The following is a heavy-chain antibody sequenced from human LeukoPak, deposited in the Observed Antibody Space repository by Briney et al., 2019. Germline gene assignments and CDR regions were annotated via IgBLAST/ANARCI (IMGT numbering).Heavy chain of an antibody. CDR1: GFTFSSYG. V-gene: IGHV3-30*02. Sequence: GGSLTLSCAASGFTFSSYGMHWVRQAPGKGLEWVAFIRYDGSNKYYADSVKGRFTISRDNSKNTLYLQMNSLRAEDTAVYYCAKDSVTTVTTLYYWGQGTLVTVSS. J-gene: IGHJ4*02. D-gene: IGHD4-17*01. CDR2: IRYDGSNK. CDR3: AKDSVTTVTTLYY.